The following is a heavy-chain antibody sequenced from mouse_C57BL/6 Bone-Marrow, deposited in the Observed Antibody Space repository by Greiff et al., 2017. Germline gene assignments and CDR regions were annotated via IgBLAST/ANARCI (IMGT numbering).Heavy chain of an antibody. CDR1: GYNITSYW. Sequence: VQLQQPGAELVKPGASVKLSCTASGYNITSYWMHWVKQRPGQGLEWIGMIDPKSGSTNYTEKFQSKATLTVDKSSSTAYLQLSSLTSEDSAVYYCARYGYSWYYDVWGTGTTVTVSS. CDR3: ARYGYSWYYDV. CDR2: IDPKSGST. V-gene: IGHV1-64*01. D-gene: IGHD2-2*01. J-gene: IGHJ1*03.